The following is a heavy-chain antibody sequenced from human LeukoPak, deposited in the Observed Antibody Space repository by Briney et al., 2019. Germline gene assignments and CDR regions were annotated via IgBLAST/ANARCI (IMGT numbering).Heavy chain of an antibody. V-gene: IGHV4-59*01. Sequence: SETLSLTCTVSGGSISSYYWSWIRQPPGKGLEWIGYIYYSGSTNYNPSLKSRVTISVDTSKNQFSLKLSSVTAADTAVYYCARSHPACSGGSCYVPYYYGMDVWGQGTTVTVSS. D-gene: IGHD2-15*01. CDR2: IYYSGST. CDR1: GGSISSYY. CDR3: ARSHPACSGGSCYVPYYYGMDV. J-gene: IGHJ6*02.